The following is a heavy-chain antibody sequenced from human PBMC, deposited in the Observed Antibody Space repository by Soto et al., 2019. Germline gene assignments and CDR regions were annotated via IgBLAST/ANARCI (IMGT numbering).Heavy chain of an antibody. D-gene: IGHD6-6*01. Sequence: QVQLVESGGGVVQPGRSLRLSCAASGFTFSSYGMHWVRQAPGKGLEWVAVISYDGSNKYYADSVKGRFTISRDNSKNTLYLQMNSLRAEDTAVYYCAKDRGSSSFHDYYGMDVWGQGTTVTVSS. CDR3: AKDRGSSSFHDYYGMDV. J-gene: IGHJ6*02. CDR2: ISYDGSNK. CDR1: GFTFSSYG. V-gene: IGHV3-30*18.